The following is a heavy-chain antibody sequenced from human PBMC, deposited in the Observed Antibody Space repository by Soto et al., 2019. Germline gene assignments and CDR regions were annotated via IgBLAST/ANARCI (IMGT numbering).Heavy chain of an antibody. J-gene: IGHJ4*02. Sequence: ASVKVSCKASGYTFTSYGISWVRQAPGQGLEWMGWISAYNGNTNYAQKLQGRVTMTTDTSTSTAYMELRSLRSDDTAVYYCATGVYDSSGYYYQGLDYRGQGTMDTVSS. CDR3: ATGVYDSSGYYYQGLDY. CDR1: GYTFTSYG. CDR2: ISAYNGNT. V-gene: IGHV1-18*04. D-gene: IGHD3-22*01.